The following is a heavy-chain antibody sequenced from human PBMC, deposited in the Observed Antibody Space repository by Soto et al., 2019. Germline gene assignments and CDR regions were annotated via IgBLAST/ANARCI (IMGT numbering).Heavy chain of an antibody. J-gene: IGHJ4*02. CDR1: GFTFSTYG. V-gene: IGHV3-21*01. CDR3: ARAIRVERDQPPGY. CDR2: ISSSSSYR. Sequence: KPGGSLRLSCAVSGFTFSTYGMSWVRQAPGKGLEWVSSISSSSSYRDYAGSVKGRFTISRDNAKNSLYLQMNSLRAEDTAVYYCARAIRVERDQPPGYWGQGTLVTVSS. D-gene: IGHD2-2*01.